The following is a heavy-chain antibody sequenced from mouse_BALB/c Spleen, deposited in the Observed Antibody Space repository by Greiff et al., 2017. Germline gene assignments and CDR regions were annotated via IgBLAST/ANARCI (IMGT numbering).Heavy chain of an antibody. CDR1: GYTFTSYT. D-gene: IGHD2-14*01. CDR2: INPSSGYT. Sequence: VQLQESGAELARPGASVKMSCKASGYTFTSYTMHWVKQRPGQGLEWIGYINPSSGYTNYNQKFKDKATLTADKSSSTAYMQLSSLTSEDSAVYYCARRVREDARDYWGQGTSVTVSS. CDR3: ARRVREDARDY. V-gene: IGHV1-4*01. J-gene: IGHJ4*01.